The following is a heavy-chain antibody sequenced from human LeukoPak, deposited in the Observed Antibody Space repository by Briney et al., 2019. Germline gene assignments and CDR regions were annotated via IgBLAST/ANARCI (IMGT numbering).Heavy chain of an antibody. V-gene: IGHV5-51*01. CDR2: IYPGDSDT. CDR3: ARHVIAVAGYYYYMDV. J-gene: IGHJ6*03. CDR1: GYSFTSYW. D-gene: IGHD6-19*01. Sequence: GESLKISCXGSGYSFTSYWIGWVRQMPGKGLEWMGIIYPGDSDTRYSPSFQGQVTISADKSISTAYLQWSSLKASDTAMYYCARHVIAVAGYYYYMDVWGKGTTVTVSS.